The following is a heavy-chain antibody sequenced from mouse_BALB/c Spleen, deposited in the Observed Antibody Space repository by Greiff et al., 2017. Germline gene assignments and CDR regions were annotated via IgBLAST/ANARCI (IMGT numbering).Heavy chain of an antibody. J-gene: IGHJ4*01. CDR1: GFTFSSYA. CDR2: ISSGGST. D-gene: IGHD1-1*01. V-gene: IGHV5-6-5*01. Sequence: EVMLVESGGGLVKPGGSLKLSCAASGFTFSSYAMSWVRQTPEKRLEWVASISSGGSTYYPDSVKGRFTISRDNARNILYLQMSSLRSEDTAMYYCARETTVVAYYAMDYWGQGTSVTVSS. CDR3: ARETTVVAYYAMDY.